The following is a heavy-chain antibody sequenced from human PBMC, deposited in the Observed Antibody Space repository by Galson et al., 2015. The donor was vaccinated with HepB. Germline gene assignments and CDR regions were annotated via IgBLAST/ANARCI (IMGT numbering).Heavy chain of an antibody. CDR2: IIPIFGTA. D-gene: IGHD3-22*01. CDR1: GGTFSSYA. Sequence: SVKVSCKASGGTFSSYAISWVRQAPGQGLEWMGGIIPIFGTANYAQKFQGRVTITADESTSTAYMELSSLRSEDTAVYYCARGFAPSWSSGYYPTLALETYNWFDPWGQGTLVTVSS. J-gene: IGHJ5*02. CDR3: ARGFAPSWSSGYYPTLALETYNWFDP. V-gene: IGHV1-69*13.